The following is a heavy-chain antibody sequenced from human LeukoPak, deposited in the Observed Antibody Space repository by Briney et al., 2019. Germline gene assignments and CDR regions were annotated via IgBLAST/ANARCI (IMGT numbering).Heavy chain of an antibody. CDR1: GYTFTGYY. J-gene: IGHJ3*02. CDR2: INPNSGGT. CDR3: ARDPPFWSGYGAFDI. D-gene: IGHD3-3*01. V-gene: IGHV1-2*02. Sequence: GASVKVSCKASGYTFTGYYMHWVLQVPGQGLEWMGWINPNSGGTNYAQKFQGRVTMTRDTSISTAYMELSRLRSDDTAVYYCARDPPFWSGYGAFDIWGQGTMVTVSS.